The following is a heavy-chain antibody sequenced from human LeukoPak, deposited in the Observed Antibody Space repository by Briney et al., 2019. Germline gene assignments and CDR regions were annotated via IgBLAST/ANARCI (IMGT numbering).Heavy chain of an antibody. CDR3: ARRPSSSWYYFDF. J-gene: IGHJ4*02. Sequence: SETLSLTCSVSGGSISSSNYYWGWIRQPPGKGLEWIVSIFYTGSTYSNPSLKSRVTISVDTSKNKFSLKLTSVTAADTALYYCARRPSSSWYYFDFWGQGTLVTVSS. CDR1: GGSISSSNYY. D-gene: IGHD6-13*01. V-gene: IGHV4-39*01. CDR2: IFYTGST.